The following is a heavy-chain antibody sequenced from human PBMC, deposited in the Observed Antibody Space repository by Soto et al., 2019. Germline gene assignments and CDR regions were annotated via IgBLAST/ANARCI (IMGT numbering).Heavy chain of an antibody. CDR1: GFTFSSYW. CDR2: ISTDGSST. V-gene: IGHV3-74*01. CDR3: ARAGLDI. Sequence: EVQLVESGGGLVQPGGSLRLSCAASGFTFSSYWMHWVRQAPGKGLAWVSRISTDGSSTTYADSAKGRFTISRDNAKNTLYLQMNRLGAEDTAVHYCARAGLDIWGQGTMVTVSS. J-gene: IGHJ3*02.